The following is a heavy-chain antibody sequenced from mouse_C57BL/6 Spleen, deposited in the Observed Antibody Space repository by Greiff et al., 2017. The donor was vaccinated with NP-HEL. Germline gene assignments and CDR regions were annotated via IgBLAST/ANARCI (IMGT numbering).Heavy chain of an antibody. CDR1: GYSITSGYY. Sequence: EVKLMESGPGLVKPSQSLSLTCSVTGYSITSGYYWNWIRQFPGNKLEWMGYISYDGSNNYNPSLKNRISITRDTSKNQFFLKLNSVTTEDTATYYCARAPFITTVVARDYWGQGTTLTVSS. CDR3: ARAPFITTVVARDY. V-gene: IGHV3-6*01. D-gene: IGHD1-1*01. CDR2: ISYDGSN. J-gene: IGHJ2*01.